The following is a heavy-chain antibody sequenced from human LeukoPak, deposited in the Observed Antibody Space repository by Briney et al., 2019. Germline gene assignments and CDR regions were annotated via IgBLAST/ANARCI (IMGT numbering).Heavy chain of an antibody. D-gene: IGHD2-8*02. V-gene: IGHV3-30*02. CDR3: AKDPGASVSGFHMDV. J-gene: IGHJ6*03. CDR2: IWSDGNNR. CDR1: GFTFRNYG. Sequence: GGPLRLSCAPSGFTFRNYGMHGVRQPPAKGRAWVSFIWSDGNNRFYADSVKGRFTISRDNSKNMLYLQMDTLRAEDTSLYYCAKDPGASVSGFHMDVWGKGTTVIVCS.